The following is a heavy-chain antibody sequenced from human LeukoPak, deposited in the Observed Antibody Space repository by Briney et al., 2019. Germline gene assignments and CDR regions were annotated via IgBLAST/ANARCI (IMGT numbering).Heavy chain of an antibody. V-gene: IGHV1-2*02. Sequence: ASVKVSCKASGYTFTGYYMHYVRQAPGQGLEWMGWINPNSSGTHYAQKFQGRVTMTRDTSVNTVYMELSRLTSDDTAVYYCAGGGFYSNYRWVELHFDYWGQGTLVTVSS. CDR2: INPNSSGT. CDR1: GYTFTGYY. D-gene: IGHD4-11*01. J-gene: IGHJ4*02. CDR3: AGGGFYSNYRWVELHFDY.